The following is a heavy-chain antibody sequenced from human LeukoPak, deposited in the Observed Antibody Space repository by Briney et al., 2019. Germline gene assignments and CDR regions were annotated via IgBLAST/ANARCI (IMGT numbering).Heavy chain of an antibody. CDR3: ARIKTGGGRFDP. Sequence: GGSLRLSCAASGFTFSAYNMNWVRQAPGKGLEWVSSISSSSTYIYYADSLKGRFTISRDNAKNSLYLQMNSLRAEDTAVYYCARIKTGGGRFDPWGQGTLVTVSS. D-gene: IGHD3-16*01. CDR2: ISSSSTYI. CDR1: GFTFSAYN. J-gene: IGHJ5*02. V-gene: IGHV3-21*01.